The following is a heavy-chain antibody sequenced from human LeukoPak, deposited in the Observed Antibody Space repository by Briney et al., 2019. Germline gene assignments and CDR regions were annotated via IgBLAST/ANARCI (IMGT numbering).Heavy chain of an antibody. CDR1: GFTFSSYW. D-gene: IGHD4-23*01. J-gene: IGHJ4*02. V-gene: IGHV3-74*01. CDR2: IASDGSST. CDR3: ARGRPHGNDY. Sequence: GGSLRISCAASGFTFSSYWMNWVRQAPGKGLVWVSRIASDGSSTTYADSVKGRFSISRDNAKNTLYLQMNSLRVEDTAVCYCARGRPHGNDYWGQGTLVTVSS.